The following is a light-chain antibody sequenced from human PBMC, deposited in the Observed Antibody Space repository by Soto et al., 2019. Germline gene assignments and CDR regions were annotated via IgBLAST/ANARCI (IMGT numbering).Light chain of an antibody. CDR3: CSYGGSKISLV. CDR2: EGS. J-gene: IGLJ1*01. CDR1: SSDVGSYNL. V-gene: IGLV2-23*01. Sequence: QSVLTQPASVSGSPGQSITISCTGTSSDVGSYNLVSWYQQHPGKAPKLMIYEGSKRPSGVSNRFSGSKSGNTASLTISGLHTEDEADSYCCSYGGSKISLVLGTGTTLTVL.